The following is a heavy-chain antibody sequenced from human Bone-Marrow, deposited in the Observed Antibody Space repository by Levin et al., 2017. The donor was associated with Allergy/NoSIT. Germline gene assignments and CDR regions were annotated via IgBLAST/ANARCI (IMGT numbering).Heavy chain of an antibody. Sequence: RSGGSLRLSCAASGFTFSSFWLTWVRQAPGKGLEWVANIEQDGNEEYYADSVKGRFTISRDNAKRSLFLQMDGLRVEDTGVYYCATYTSSWYPPQQYGMDIWGRGTTVTVSS. V-gene: IGHV3-7*01. CDR1: GFTFSSFW. CDR3: ATYTSSWYPPQQYGMDI. D-gene: IGHD6-13*01. CDR2: IEQDGNEE. J-gene: IGHJ6*02.